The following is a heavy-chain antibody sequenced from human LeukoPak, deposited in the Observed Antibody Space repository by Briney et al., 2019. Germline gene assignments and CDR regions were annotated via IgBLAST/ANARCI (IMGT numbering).Heavy chain of an antibody. CDR1: GGSISSSNW. D-gene: IGHD3-3*01. V-gene: IGHV4-4*02. J-gene: IGHJ4*02. CDR2: IYHSGST. CDR3: ARKQGYDFWSGYYSYFDY. Sequence: SGTLSLTCAVSGGSISSSNWWSWVRQPPGKGLEWIGEIYHSGSTNYNPSLKSRVTISVDKSKNQFSLKLSSATAADTAVYYCARKQGYDFWSGYYSYFDYWGQGTLVTVSS.